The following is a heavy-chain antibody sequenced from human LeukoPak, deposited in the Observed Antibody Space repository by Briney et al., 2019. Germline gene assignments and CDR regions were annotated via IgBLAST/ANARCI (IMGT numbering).Heavy chain of an antibody. CDR1: GFTFSNYA. CDR3: ARGNFYSGSGSSPLDY. J-gene: IGHJ4*02. D-gene: IGHD3-10*01. V-gene: IGHV3-74*01. Sequence: GGSLRLSCAASGFTFSNYAMSWVRQAPGKGLEWVSRINNDGSRTNYVDSAKGRFTISRDNAKNTVFLQMNGLGAEDSAVYFCARGNFYSGSGSSPLDYWGQGTVVTVSS. CDR2: INNDGSRT.